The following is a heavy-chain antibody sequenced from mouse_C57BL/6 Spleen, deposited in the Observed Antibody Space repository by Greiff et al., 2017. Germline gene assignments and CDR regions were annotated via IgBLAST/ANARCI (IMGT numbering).Heavy chain of an antibody. CDR3: ARDYYGSSYVDWYFDV. Sequence: QVQLQQSGPELVKPGASVKISCKASGYAFSSSWMNWVQQRPGKGLEWIGRIYPGDGDTNYNGKFKGKATLTADKSASTAYMQLSSLTSEDSAVYFCARDYYGSSYVDWYFDVWGTGTTVTVSS. CDR1: GYAFSSSW. CDR2: IYPGDGDT. V-gene: IGHV1-82*01. J-gene: IGHJ1*03. D-gene: IGHD1-1*01.